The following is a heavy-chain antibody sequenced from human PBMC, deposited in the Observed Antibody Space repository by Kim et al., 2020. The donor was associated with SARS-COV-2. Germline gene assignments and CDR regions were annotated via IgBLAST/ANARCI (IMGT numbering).Heavy chain of an antibody. CDR3: ARPSDPYSSSWYSPHYGMDV. CDR1: GGSISSSSYY. D-gene: IGHD6-13*01. Sequence: SETLSLTCTVSGGSISSSSYYWGWIRQPPGKGLEWIGSIYYSGSTYYNPSLKSRVTISVDTSKNQFSLKLSSVTAADTAVYYCARPSDPYSSSWYSPHYGMDVWGQGTTVTVS. V-gene: IGHV4-39*01. J-gene: IGHJ6*02. CDR2: IYYSGST.